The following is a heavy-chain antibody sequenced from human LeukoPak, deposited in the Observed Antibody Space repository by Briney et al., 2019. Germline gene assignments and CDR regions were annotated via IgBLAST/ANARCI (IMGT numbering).Heavy chain of an antibody. Sequence: PGGSLRLSCAASGFTFSDYYMSWIRQAPGKGLEWVSYISSSSSYTNYADSVKGRFTISRDNAKNSLYLQMNSLRAEDTAVYYCARDCSGGSCYSRVGYWGQGTLVTVSS. J-gene: IGHJ4*02. CDR2: ISSSSSYT. CDR1: GFTFSDYY. V-gene: IGHV3-11*05. CDR3: ARDCSGGSCYSRVGY. D-gene: IGHD2-15*01.